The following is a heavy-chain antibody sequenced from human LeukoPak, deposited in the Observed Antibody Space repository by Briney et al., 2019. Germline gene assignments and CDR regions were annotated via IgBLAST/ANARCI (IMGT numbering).Heavy chain of an antibody. Sequence: SETLSLTCAVYGGSLSGNYWSWIRQPPGKGLEWIGEINRSGSTKYNPSLKSRVTISVGTSKNQLSLRLSSVTAADTAVYYCARGPADYNKLKPGDRDGYNYKSKRTPFDYWGQGTLVTVSS. V-gene: IGHV4-34*01. CDR2: INRSGST. CDR3: ARGPADYNKLKPGDRDGYNYKSKRTPFDY. CDR1: GGSLSGNY. J-gene: IGHJ4*02. D-gene: IGHD5-24*01.